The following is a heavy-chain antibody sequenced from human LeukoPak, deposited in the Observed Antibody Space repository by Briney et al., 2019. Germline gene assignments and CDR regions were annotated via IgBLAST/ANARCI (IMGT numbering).Heavy chain of an antibody. CDR2: INHSGST. J-gene: IGHJ4*02. D-gene: IGHD2-8*01. CDR3: ARHVVLMVYAIDY. Sequence: SETLSLTCAVYGGSFSGYYWSWIRQPPGKGLEWIGEINHSGSTNYNPSLKSRVTISVDTSKSQFSLKLSSVTAADTAVYYCARHVVLMVYAIDYWGQGTLVTVSS. V-gene: IGHV4-34*01. CDR1: GGSFSGYY.